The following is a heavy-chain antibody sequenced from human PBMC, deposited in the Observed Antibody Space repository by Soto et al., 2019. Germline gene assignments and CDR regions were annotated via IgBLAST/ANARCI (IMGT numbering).Heavy chain of an antibody. CDR3: ARQLAYCGGDCYTEPIDY. Sequence: ASVKVSCKACGYTFTNYYVLWVRQAPGQGLEWGGRINPNTGGTNYAQKFQDRVTMTRDTSITTAYMELSRLRSDDTAVYYCARQLAYCGGDCYTEPIDYWGQGTQVTVSS. D-gene: IGHD2-21*02. CDR2: INPNTGGT. V-gene: IGHV1-2*06. J-gene: IGHJ4*02. CDR1: GYTFTNYY.